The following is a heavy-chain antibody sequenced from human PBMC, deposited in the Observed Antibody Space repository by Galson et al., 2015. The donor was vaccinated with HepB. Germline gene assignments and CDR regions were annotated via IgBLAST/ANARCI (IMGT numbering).Heavy chain of an antibody. Sequence: SLRLSCAASGFTFSSYGMHWVRQAPGKGLEWVSVIWYDGSNDYNVDTVKGGFTISRDNSKNTLYLQMKSLRAEDTAVYYCAKGYCSGGSCSLTEYWGQGTLVTVSS. D-gene: IGHD2-15*01. CDR1: GFTFSSYG. CDR3: AKGYCSGGSCSLTEY. V-gene: IGHV3-33*06. CDR2: IWYDGSND. J-gene: IGHJ4*02.